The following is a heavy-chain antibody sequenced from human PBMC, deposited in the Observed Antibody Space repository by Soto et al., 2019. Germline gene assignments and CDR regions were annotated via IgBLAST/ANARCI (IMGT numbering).Heavy chain of an antibody. V-gene: IGHV4-34*01. Sequence: SETLSLTCAVYGGSFSGYYWSWIRQPPGKGLEWIGEINHSGSTNYNPSLKSRVTISVDTSKNQFSLKLSSVTAADTAVYYCARASPVVAATRRNWFDPWGQGTLVTGSS. CDR3: ARASPVVAATRRNWFDP. CDR2: INHSGST. D-gene: IGHD2-15*01. CDR1: GGSFSGYY. J-gene: IGHJ5*02.